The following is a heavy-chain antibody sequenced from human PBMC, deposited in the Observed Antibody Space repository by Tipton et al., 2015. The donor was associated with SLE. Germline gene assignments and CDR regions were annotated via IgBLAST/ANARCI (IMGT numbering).Heavy chain of an antibody. V-gene: IGHV4-34*01. Sequence: TLSLTCAVYGGSFSGYYWSWIRQPPGKGLEWIGEINHSGSTNYNPSLKSRVTISIDTSMNQFSLKLNPVTAADTAVYYCARVGSWFPVDYWGQGTLVTVSS. CDR1: GGSFSGYY. D-gene: IGHD6-13*01. CDR2: INHSGST. CDR3: ARVGSWFPVDY. J-gene: IGHJ4*02.